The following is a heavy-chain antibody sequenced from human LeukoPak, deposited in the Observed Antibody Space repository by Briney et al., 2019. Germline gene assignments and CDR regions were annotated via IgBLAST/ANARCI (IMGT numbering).Heavy chain of an antibody. CDR3: AKVSAASYYYYGMDV. V-gene: IGHV3-9*01. CDR2: ISWNSGSI. Sequence: GGSLRLSCAASGFTFDDYAMHWVRQAPGKGLEWVSGISWNSGSIGYADSVKGRFTISRDNAKISLYLQMNSLRAEDTALYYCAKVSAASYYYYGMDVWGQGTTVTVSS. D-gene: IGHD2-2*01. CDR1: GFTFDDYA. J-gene: IGHJ6*02.